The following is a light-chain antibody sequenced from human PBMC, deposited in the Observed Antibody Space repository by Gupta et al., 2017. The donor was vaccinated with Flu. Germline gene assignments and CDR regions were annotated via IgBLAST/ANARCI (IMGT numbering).Light chain of an antibody. J-gene: IGKJ2*01. V-gene: IGKV3-20*01. Sequence: EVVLEQCTRIGSLSPGERATPSCRASRSIDSSYLAWYQQKPGQAPRLLIYGASRRATGIADRFSGSGSGTDFTLNINSLEPEDFAVYYCQQDDRSPYTFGQGTKVEI. CDR1: RSIDSSY. CDR3: QQDDRSPYT. CDR2: GAS.